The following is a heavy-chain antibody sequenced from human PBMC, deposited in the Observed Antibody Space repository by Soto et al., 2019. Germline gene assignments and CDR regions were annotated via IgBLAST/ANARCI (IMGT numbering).Heavy chain of an antibody. D-gene: IGHD2-8*02. Sequence: GGSLRLSCAYSGFTFSNYGMHWVRQAPGKGLEWVAVIWMDGTEKYYVDSVEGRFTVSRDNSKNILYLQMNSLRAEDTAVYHCARDPGADAPIDYWGQGALVTVSS. CDR3: ARDPGADAPIDY. CDR1: GFTFSNYG. CDR2: IWMDGTEK. J-gene: IGHJ4*02. V-gene: IGHV3-33*08.